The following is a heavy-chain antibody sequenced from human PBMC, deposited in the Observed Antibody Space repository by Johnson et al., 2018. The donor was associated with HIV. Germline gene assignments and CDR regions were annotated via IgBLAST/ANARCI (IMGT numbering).Heavy chain of an antibody. D-gene: IGHD5-18*01. CDR2: IYSGGST. CDR3: ARDTAMVHDAFDI. Sequence: VQLVESGGGVVRPGGSLRLSCAASGFTVSSNYMSWVRQAPGKGLEWVSVIYSGGSTYYADSVKGRFTISRDNSKNTLYLQMNRLRAEEKAGYYCARDTAMVHDAFDIWGQGTMVTVSS. V-gene: IGHV3-66*01. CDR1: GFTVSSNY. J-gene: IGHJ3*02.